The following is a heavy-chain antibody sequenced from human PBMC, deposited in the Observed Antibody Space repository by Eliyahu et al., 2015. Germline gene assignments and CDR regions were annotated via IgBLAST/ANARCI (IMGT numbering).Heavy chain of an antibody. D-gene: IGHD2-2*01. CDR1: GGSFSGYY. J-gene: IGHJ1*01. CDR3: ARAQLSDDIVVEPAISPIRSRDQDEYFQH. Sequence: QVQLQQWGAGLLKPSETLSLTCAVYGGSFSGYYWSWXRXPXGKGLEWIGEXNHSGSTKYNPSXKSRVTISEDTSKNQLSLRLISVTAADTAVYYCARAQLSDDIVVEPAISPIRSRDQDEYFQHWGQGTRVSVSS. CDR2: XNHSGST. V-gene: IGHV4-34*01.